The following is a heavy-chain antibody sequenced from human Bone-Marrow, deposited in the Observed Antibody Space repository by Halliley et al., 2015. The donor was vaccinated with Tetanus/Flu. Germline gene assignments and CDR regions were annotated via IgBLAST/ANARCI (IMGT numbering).Heavy chain of an antibody. CDR1: GGSVSSGSHY. Sequence: LRLSCTVSGGSVSSGSHYWSWMRQPPGKGLEWIGNIYYSGSTNYEPSLKSRVTISLDTSKNQFSLKLNSWTAADTAVYFCARVNLGGADQIDYWGQGTLVTVSS. CDR2: IYYSGST. CDR3: ARVNLGGADQIDY. D-gene: IGHD3-16*01. J-gene: IGHJ4*02. V-gene: IGHV4-61*01.